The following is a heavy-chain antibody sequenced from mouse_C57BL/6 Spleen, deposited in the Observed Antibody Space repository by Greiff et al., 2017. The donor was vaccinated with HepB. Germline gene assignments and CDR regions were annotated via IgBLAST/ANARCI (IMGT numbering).Heavy chain of an antibody. J-gene: IGHJ3*01. D-gene: IGHD1-1*02. CDR1: GYTFTSYT. V-gene: IGHV1-4*01. CDR2: INPSSGYT. Sequence: QVQLKQSGAELARPGASVKMSCKASGYTFTSYTMHWVKQRPGQGLEWIGYINPSSGYTKYNQEFKDKATLTADKSSRTAYMQLSSLTSEDSAVYYFATPGWPAWFAYSSQVTLVTVSA. CDR3: ATPGWPAWFAY.